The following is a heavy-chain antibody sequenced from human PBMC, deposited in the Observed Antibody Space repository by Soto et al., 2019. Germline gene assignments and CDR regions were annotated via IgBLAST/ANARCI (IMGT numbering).Heavy chain of an antibody. CDR1: GYTFTNYA. CDR3: ARSGGGYCTGGVCHANNWVDP. Sequence: ASVKVSCKTSGYTFTNYAIHWVRQAPGQRLEWMGWINTGNGNTRYSQKFQDRITITRDTSASTAYLELSSLRSEDTAVYYCARSGGGYCTGGVCHANNWVDPWGQGTQVTVSS. J-gene: IGHJ5*02. D-gene: IGHD2-8*02. CDR2: INTGNGNT. V-gene: IGHV1-3*04.